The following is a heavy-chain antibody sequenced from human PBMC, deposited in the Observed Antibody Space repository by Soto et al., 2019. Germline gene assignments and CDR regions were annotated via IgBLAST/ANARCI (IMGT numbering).Heavy chain of an antibody. J-gene: IGHJ4*02. CDR3: ARGRSPTVLTTSSLYFAY. V-gene: IGHV3-30*04. D-gene: IGHD4-17*01. Sequence: QVQLVESGGGVVQPGRSLRLSCAASGFSFSSYAMHWVRQAPGKGLEWVAVISFDGSITYYADSVKGRFTFSRDNPKNTLFLQRNSLRAEDTAVYFCARGRSPTVLTTSSLYFAYPGQGTLVTVSS. CDR1: GFSFSSYA. CDR2: ISFDGSIT.